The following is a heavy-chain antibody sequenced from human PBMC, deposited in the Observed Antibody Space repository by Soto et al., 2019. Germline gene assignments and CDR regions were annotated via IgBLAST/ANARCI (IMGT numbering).Heavy chain of an antibody. Sequence: SETLSLTCAVSGGSIRTNNWWMWVRQAPGQGLEWIGEIYHSGSTNYNPSLKSRVTMSVDNSKNQFSLKLSSVTAADTALYFCAREKGSGTHMGFGYWGQGTQVTVSS. J-gene: IGHJ4*02. CDR2: IYHSGST. D-gene: IGHD3-10*01. CDR3: AREKGSGTHMGFGY. V-gene: IGHV4-4*02. CDR1: GGSIRTNNW.